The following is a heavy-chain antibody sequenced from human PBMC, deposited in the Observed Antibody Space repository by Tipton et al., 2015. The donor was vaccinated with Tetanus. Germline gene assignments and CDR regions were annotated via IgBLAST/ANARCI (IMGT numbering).Heavy chain of an antibody. CDR3: ARLPKHYSASGST. Sequence: QLVQSGAAVKKPGESLKISCKVSGHNSRSYWISWVRQMPGKGLEWMGIIYPGDSDASYSPSFQGQVTISIDKSISTAYLHWSSLKASDTAIYFCARLPKHYSASGSTWGQGTLVTVSS. CDR1: GHNSRSYW. CDR2: IYPGDSDA. D-gene: IGHD3-10*01. V-gene: IGHV5-51*01. J-gene: IGHJ5*02.